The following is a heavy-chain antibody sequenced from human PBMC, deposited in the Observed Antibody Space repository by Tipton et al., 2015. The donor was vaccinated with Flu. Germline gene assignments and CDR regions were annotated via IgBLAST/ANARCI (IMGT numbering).Heavy chain of an antibody. J-gene: IGHJ3*02. CDR1: GYSISSGYY. Sequence: TPSLTCAVSGYSISSGYYWGWIRQPPGKGLEWIGSIYHSGSTYYNPSLKSRVTISVDTSKNQFSLKLSSVTAADTAVYYCARHPSSLGAFDIWGQGTMVTVSS. D-gene: IGHD7-27*01. CDR2: IYHSGST. V-gene: IGHV4-38-2*01. CDR3: ARHPSSLGAFDI.